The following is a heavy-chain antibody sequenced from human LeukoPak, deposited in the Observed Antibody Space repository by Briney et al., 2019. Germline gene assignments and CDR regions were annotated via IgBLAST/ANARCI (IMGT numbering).Heavy chain of an antibody. J-gene: IGHJ6*02. V-gene: IGHV3-23*01. Sequence: GGSVRLSCAASGFTFRSYAMSWVRQAPGKGLEWVSVISGSGGSTYYADSVKGRFTISRDNSKNTLYLQMNSLRAEDTAVYYCAKVAGSYYDYYYGMDVWGQGTTVTVSS. CDR2: ISGSGGST. CDR1: GFTFRSYA. CDR3: AKVAGSYYDYYYGMDV. D-gene: IGHD1-26*01.